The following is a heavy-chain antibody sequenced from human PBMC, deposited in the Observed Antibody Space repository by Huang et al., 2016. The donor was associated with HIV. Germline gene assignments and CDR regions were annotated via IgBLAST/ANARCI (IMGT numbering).Heavy chain of an antibody. Sequence: EVQLVESGGGLIQPGGSLRLSCAASGVSVSANYMTWVRQAPGAWLHWISDLFSGGATYYADSVKRRFTISRDKSKNPLFLQMNSLRAEDTAVYYCAIGEWFGELTLDYWGQGTLVTVSS. D-gene: IGHD3-10*01. CDR1: GVSVSANY. J-gene: IGHJ4*02. CDR3: AIGEWFGELTLDY. V-gene: IGHV3-53*01. CDR2: LFSGGAT.